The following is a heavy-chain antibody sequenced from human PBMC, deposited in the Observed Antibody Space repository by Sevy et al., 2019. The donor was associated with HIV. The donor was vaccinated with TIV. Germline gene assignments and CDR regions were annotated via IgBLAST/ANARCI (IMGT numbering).Heavy chain of an antibody. J-gene: IGHJ6*02. D-gene: IGHD3-16*01. CDR1: GYSFTSYW. V-gene: IGHV5-51*01. CDR2: IYPGDSDT. Sequence: GESLKISCKGSGYSFTSYWIGWVRQMPGKGLEWMGIIYPGDSDTRYSPSFQGQVTISADKSISTAYLQWSSLRASDTGMYYCARHGEGASYDYILERNYYYYGMDVWGQGTTVTVSS. CDR3: ARHGEGASYDYILERNYYYYGMDV.